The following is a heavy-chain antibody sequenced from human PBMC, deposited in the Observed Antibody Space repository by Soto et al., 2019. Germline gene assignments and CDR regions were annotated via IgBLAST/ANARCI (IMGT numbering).Heavy chain of an antibody. CDR2: ISSSGGST. D-gene: IGHD3-16*01. J-gene: IGHJ6*02. Sequence: EVQLLESGGGLVQPGGSLRLSCAASGFTFSSYAMSWVRQAPGKGLEWVSTISSSGGSTYYADSVKGRFTISRDNSKNPLNRQLTGRRAGERAVISWGRGRWGGYGMDVWGQGTTVTVSS. V-gene: IGHV3-23*01. CDR1: GFTFSSYA. CDR3: GRGRWGGYGMDV.